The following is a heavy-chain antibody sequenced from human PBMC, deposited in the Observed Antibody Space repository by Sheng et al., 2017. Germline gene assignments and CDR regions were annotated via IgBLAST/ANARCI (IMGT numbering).Heavy chain of an antibody. V-gene: IGHV5-51*06. Sequence: EVQLVQSGAEVKRPGESLKISCKGSGYSFTIYWIAWVRQMPGKGLEWMGIIYPGDSDTRYSPSFQGQVTISADKSTSTAYLQWSSLEASDTAMYYCATCGSYPSYYNQYMDVWGQGTTV. J-gene: IGHJ6*02. D-gene: IGHD1-26*01. CDR3: ATCGSYPSYYNQYMDV. CDR1: GYSFTIYW. CDR2: IYPGDSDT.